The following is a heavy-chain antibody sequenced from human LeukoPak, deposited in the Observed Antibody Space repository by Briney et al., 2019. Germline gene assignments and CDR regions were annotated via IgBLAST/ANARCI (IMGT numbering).Heavy chain of an antibody. CDR3: ARDGRRVAAAGTWFDP. Sequence: GGSLRLSCAASGFTFSSYGMHWVRQAPGKGLEWVAVIWYDGSNKYYADSVKGRFTISRDNSKNTLYLQMNSLRAEGTAVYYCARDGRRVAAAGTWFDPWGQGTLVTVSS. CDR1: GFTFSSYG. CDR2: IWYDGSNK. D-gene: IGHD6-13*01. V-gene: IGHV3-33*01. J-gene: IGHJ5*02.